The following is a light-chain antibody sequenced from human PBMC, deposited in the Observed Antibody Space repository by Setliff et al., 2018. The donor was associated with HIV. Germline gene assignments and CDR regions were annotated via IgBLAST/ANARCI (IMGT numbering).Light chain of an antibody. CDR2: EVR. CDR1: RRDVGGYNY. J-gene: IGLJ1*01. V-gene: IGLV2-14*01. Sequence: QSVLTQPASVSGSPGQSITISCTGTRRDVGGYNYVSWYQQHPGKAPKLIIYEVRNRPSGVSNRFSGSKSGNTASLTISGLQAEDEADYYCSSYAITNTLPFGTGTKVTVL. CDR3: SSYAITNTLP.